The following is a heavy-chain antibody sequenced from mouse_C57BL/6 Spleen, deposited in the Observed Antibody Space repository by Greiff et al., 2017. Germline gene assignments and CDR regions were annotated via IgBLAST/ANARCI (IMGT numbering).Heavy chain of an antibody. CDR3: ARDGTNV. D-gene: IGHD4-1*01. Sequence: QQSCKASGYTFTSYWMHWVKQRPGQGLEWIGEIDPSASYTNYNQKFKGKSTLTVDKSSSTAYMQLSSLTSEDSAVYYCARDGTNVWGTGTTVTVSS. V-gene: IGHV1-69*01. CDR1: GYTFTSYW. CDR2: IDPSASYT. J-gene: IGHJ1*03.